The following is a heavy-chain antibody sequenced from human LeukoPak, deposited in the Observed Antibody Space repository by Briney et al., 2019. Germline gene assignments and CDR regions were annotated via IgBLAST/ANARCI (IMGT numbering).Heavy chain of an antibody. J-gene: IGHJ3*02. V-gene: IGHV4-4*07. Sequence: SETLSLTCTVSGGSISSYYWSWIRQPAGKGLEWIGRIWADGAPTYRPSLKSRVTMSVGTSNNHFSLRLTSVTAADTALYFCTIFVVADSDAFEIWGQGTMVTVSS. CDR3: TIFVVADSDAFEI. CDR1: GGSISSYY. D-gene: IGHD3-3*02. CDR2: IWADGAP.